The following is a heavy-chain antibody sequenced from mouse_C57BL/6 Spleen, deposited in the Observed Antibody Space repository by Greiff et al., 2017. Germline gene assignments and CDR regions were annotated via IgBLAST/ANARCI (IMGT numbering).Heavy chain of an antibody. Sequence: QVQLQQPGAELVMPGASVKLSCKASGYTFTSYWMHWVKQRPGQGLEWIGEIEPSDSYTNYNQTFKGKSTLTVDKSSSTAYMQRISLTSEDSAVYYCARSAYYGSSPWYFDVWGTGTTVTVSS. CDR1: GYTFTSYW. J-gene: IGHJ1*03. V-gene: IGHV1-69*01. D-gene: IGHD1-1*01. CDR2: IEPSDSYT. CDR3: ARSAYYGSSPWYFDV.